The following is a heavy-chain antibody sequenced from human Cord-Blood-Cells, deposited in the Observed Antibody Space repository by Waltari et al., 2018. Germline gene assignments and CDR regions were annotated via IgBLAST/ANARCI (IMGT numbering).Heavy chain of an antibody. J-gene: IGHJ4*02. CDR3: ARDRIAAAGTFDY. V-gene: IGHV6-1*01. Sequence: QVQLQQSGPGLVKPSQTLSLTCAISGVMFPPNIAACNWIWQSPSRGLEWLGRTYYRSKWYNDYAVSVKSRITINPDTSKNQFSLQLNSVTPEDTAVYYCARDRIAAAGTFDYWGQGTLVTVSS. CDR1: GVMFPPNIAA. D-gene: IGHD6-13*01. CDR2: TYYRSKWYN.